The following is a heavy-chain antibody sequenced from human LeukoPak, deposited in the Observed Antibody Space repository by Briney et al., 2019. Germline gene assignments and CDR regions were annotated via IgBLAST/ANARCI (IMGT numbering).Heavy chain of an antibody. CDR3: ARENSGSYREFDY. CDR2: VYASATT. CDR1: GASISTYF. Sequence: PSATLSLTCTVSGASISTYFWSWIRQPAGKRMEWIGRVYASATTYYNPSLKSRVSMSVDTSKNQFSLKLSSVTAADTAVFYCARENSGSYREFDYWGQGTLVTVSS. V-gene: IGHV4-4*07. D-gene: IGHD1-26*01. J-gene: IGHJ4*02.